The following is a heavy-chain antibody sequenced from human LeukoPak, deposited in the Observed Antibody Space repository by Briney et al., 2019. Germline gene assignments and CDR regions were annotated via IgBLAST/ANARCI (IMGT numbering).Heavy chain of an antibody. CDR3: ARDTGFPLFDF. V-gene: IGHV1-2*02. CDR1: GYTFTSYY. J-gene: IGHJ4*01. CDR2: INPNSGGT. Sequence: GASVKVSCKASGYTFTSYYMHWVRQAPGQGLEWMGWINPNSGGTNYAQKFQGRVTMTRDTSISTAYMELNWLTSDDTAVYYCARDTGFPLFDFWGHGALVTVSS.